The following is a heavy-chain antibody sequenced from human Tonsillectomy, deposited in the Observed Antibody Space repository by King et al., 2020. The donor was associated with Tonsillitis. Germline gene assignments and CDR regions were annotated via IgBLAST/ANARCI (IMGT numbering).Heavy chain of an antibody. V-gene: IGHV3-23*04. J-gene: IGHJ5*02. CDR1: GFTFSNYP. CDR2: ISGSGSNT. D-gene: IGHD6-19*01. CDR3: AKGGEAVAVWFDP. Sequence: VQLVESGGGLVQPGGSLRLSCAASGFTFSNYPMSWVRQAPGKGLEWGSTISGSGSNTYYADSVKGRFTISRDNSKNTPYLQMNSLRAEDTAVYYCAKGGEAVAVWFDPWGQGTLVTVSS.